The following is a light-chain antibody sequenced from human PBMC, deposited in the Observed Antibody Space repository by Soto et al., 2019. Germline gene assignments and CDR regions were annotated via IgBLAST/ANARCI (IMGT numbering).Light chain of an antibody. Sequence: AILLTQSPSSLSASVGDRVTITCRASQDIGSVLAWYQQKPGTAPKVLISGASDLHGGVPSRFSGSGSRTDFTLTITHLQSEDFATYYCQHYLNYPITFGQGTRLEIK. CDR3: QHYLNYPIT. J-gene: IGKJ5*01. CDR2: GAS. CDR1: QDIGSV. V-gene: IGKV1-8*01.